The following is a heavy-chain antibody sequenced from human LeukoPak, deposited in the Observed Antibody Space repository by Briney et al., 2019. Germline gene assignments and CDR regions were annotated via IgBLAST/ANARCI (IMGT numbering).Heavy chain of an antibody. CDR3: ARGYIYGAFDY. V-gene: IGHV3-53*01. J-gene: IGHJ4*02. CDR1: EFTVTSRY. D-gene: IGHD5-18*01. Sequence: PGGSLRLSCAASEFTVTSRYITWVRQAPGKGLEWVSVIYTGGSTYYADFVKGRFTISRDNSKNTLYLQMNSLRAEDTAVYYCARGYIYGAFDYWGQGTLVTVSS. CDR2: IYTGGST.